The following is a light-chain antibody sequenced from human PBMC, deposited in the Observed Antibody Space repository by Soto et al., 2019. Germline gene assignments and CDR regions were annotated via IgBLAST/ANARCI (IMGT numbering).Light chain of an antibody. CDR1: QSISSY. V-gene: IGKV1-39*01. Sequence: DIHMTQSPSSLSASVGDIVTITCRASQSISSYLNWYQQKPGKAPKLLIYAASSLQSGVPSRLSGSGYGTDLTLTISSLQPEDFETYYCQQSYSNTQTFGGGTKVDIK. CDR2: AAS. CDR3: QQSYSNTQT. J-gene: IGKJ4*01.